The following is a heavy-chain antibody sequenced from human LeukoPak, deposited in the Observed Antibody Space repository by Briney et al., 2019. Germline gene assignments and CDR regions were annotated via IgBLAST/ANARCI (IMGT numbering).Heavy chain of an antibody. J-gene: IGHJ3*02. V-gene: IGHV3-23*01. CDR3: AKGSYQQGYSSSWPDAFDI. D-gene: IGHD6-13*01. Sequence: GGSLRLSCAASGFTFSSYAMSWVRQAPGKGLEWASAISGSGTSTYYADSVKGRFTISRDNAKNTLYLQMNSLRAEDTAVYYCAKGSYQQGYSSSWPDAFDIWGQGTMVTVSS. CDR1: GFTFSSYA. CDR2: ISGSGTST.